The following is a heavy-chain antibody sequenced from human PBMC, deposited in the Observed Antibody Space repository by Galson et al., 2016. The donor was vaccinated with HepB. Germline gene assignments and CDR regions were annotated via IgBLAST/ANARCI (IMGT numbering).Heavy chain of an antibody. CDR2: ISGSGGII. CDR3: ARLHFDTFPSPGY. V-gene: IGHV3-48*04. CDR1: GFTFSSQS. J-gene: IGHJ4*02. D-gene: IGHD3-9*01. Sequence: SLRLSCAVSGFTFSSQSMNWVRQAPGKGLEWVSYISGSGGIILYADSVKGRFTISRDNAKNSVYLEMNSLRAEDTAVYYCARLHFDTFPSPGYWGQGTLVTVSS.